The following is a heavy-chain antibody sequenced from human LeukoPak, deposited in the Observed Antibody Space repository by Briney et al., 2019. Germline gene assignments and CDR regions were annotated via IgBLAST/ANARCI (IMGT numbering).Heavy chain of an antibody. CDR1: GFNFGDYV. CDR3: AKDDTFDI. V-gene: IGHV3-9*01. CDR2: LGWNSGDI. J-gene: IGHJ3*02. Sequence: PGGSLRLSCVASGFNFGDYVMHWVRQAPGKGLVWVSGLGWNSGDIRYADSVKGRFTISRDNAKNSLYLQMDSLRAEDTALYYCAKDDTFDIWGQGTMVTVSS.